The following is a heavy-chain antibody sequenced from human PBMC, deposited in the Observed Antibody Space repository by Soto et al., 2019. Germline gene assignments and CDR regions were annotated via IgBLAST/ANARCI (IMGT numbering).Heavy chain of an antibody. CDR3: IQSRCGGDCLQSYASYYYYGMDV. D-gene: IGHD2-21*02. J-gene: IGHJ6*02. V-gene: IGHV2-5*02. Sequence: SGPTLVNPTQTLTLTCTFSAFSLSTGGGGVGWIRQPPGKALEWLALIYWGDDKRYSPSLRSRLTITKDTSKNQVVLTMTNMDPVDTATYYCIQSRCGGDCLQSYASYYYYGMDVWGQGTTVTVSS. CDR2: IYWGDDK. CDR1: AFSLSTGGGG.